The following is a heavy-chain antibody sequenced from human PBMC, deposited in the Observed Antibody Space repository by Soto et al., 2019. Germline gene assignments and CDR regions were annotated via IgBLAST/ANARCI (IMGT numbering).Heavy chain of an antibody. CDR1: GFTFSSYA. CDR2: ISGSGGST. CDR3: AKGVTVAPASLYFDY. D-gene: IGHD4-17*01. J-gene: IGHJ4*02. Sequence: SGGSLRLSCAASGFTFSSYAMSWVRQAPGKGLEWVSAISGSGGSTYYADSVKGRFTISRDNSKNTLYLQMNSLRAEDTAVYYCAKGVTVAPASLYFDYWGQGTLVTVSS. V-gene: IGHV3-23*01.